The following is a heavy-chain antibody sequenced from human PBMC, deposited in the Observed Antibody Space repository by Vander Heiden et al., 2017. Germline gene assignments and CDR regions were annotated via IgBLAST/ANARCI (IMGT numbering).Heavy chain of an antibody. Sequence: QLQLQESGPGLVKPSETLSLTCTVSGGSISSSSYYWGWIRQPPGKGLEWIGSIYYSGSTYYNPSLKSRVTISVDTSKNQFSLKLSSVTAADTAVYYCARSGRFRNWFDPWGQGTLVTVSS. CDR3: ARSGRFRNWFDP. D-gene: IGHD3-10*01. CDR1: GGSISSSSYY. J-gene: IGHJ5*02. V-gene: IGHV4-39*01. CDR2: IYYSGST.